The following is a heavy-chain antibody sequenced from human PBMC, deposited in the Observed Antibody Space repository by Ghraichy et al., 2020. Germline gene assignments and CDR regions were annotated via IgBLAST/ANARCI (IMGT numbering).Heavy chain of an antibody. CDR1: GFIFTNHW. Sequence: GGSLRLSCAGSGFIFTNHWKSWVRKATGKGLEWVASIRPDGSDKYYLDSVRGRFTISRDSASNSLYLHMNSVRAEDTAVYFCARLMGTSTTWDYWGQGTLVTVSS. CDR3: ARLMGTSTTWDY. D-gene: IGHD3-16*01. CDR2: IRPDGSDK. J-gene: IGHJ4*02. V-gene: IGHV3-7*01.